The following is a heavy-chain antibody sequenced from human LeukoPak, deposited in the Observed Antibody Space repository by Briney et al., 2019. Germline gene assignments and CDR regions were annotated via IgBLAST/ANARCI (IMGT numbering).Heavy chain of an antibody. D-gene: IGHD2-21*02. CDR2: ISGSGGST. Sequence: GGSLRLSCVASGFTFRSSAMSWVRQAPERGMEWVSLISGSGGSTNYADSVKGRFTISRDNSKNTLYLQMNSLTAEDTAVYYCAKPRTAAGRNFDYWGQGTLVTVSS. CDR1: GFTFRSSA. J-gene: IGHJ4*02. CDR3: AKPRTAAGRNFDY. V-gene: IGHV3-23*01.